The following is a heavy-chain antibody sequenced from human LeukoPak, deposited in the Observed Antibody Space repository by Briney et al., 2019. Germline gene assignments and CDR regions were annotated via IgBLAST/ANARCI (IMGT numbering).Heavy chain of an antibody. Sequence: GGSLRLSCAASGFTFSSYWMSWVRQAPGKGLEWVANINKDGGEKYYVDSVKGRFTISRDNSKNTLYLQMNSLRAEDTAVYYCASNHGPGYCSSTSCYELDYWGQGTLVTVSS. CDR1: GFTFSSYW. V-gene: IGHV3-7*01. CDR2: INKDGGEK. J-gene: IGHJ4*02. CDR3: ASNHGPGYCSSTSCYELDY. D-gene: IGHD2-2*01.